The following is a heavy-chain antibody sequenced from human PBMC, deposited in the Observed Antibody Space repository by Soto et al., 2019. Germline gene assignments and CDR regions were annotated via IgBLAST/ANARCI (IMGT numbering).Heavy chain of an antibody. V-gene: IGHV3-30*18. Sequence: QVQLVESGGGVVQPGRSLRLSCAASGFTVSSYGMHWVRQAPGKGLEWVAVIASDGSNKYYADSVKGRFTISRDTSKNTLYLEMTSLRAEDTAVYYCANDQRWLQYYCHYLGQGTLVTVSS. D-gene: IGHD5-12*01. CDR1: GFTVSSYG. J-gene: IGHJ4*02. CDR2: IASDGSNK. CDR3: ANDQRWLQYYCHY.